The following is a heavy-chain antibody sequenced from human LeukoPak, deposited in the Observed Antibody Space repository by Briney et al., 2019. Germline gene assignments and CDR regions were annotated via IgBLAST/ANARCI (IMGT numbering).Heavy chain of an antibody. J-gene: IGHJ4*02. CDR2: ISAYNGNT. D-gene: IGHD3/OR15-3a*01. V-gene: IGHV1-18*04. CDR3: ARSGIWTGYYKANDY. CDR1: AYTFTSYD. Sequence: ASVKVSCKSSAYTFTSYDISRVRQAPGQGLEWMGWISAYNGNTNYAQNLQVRVTMTIDTSTSTAYMELRSLRFDDTAVYYCARSGIWTGYYKANDYWGQVTLVTVSS.